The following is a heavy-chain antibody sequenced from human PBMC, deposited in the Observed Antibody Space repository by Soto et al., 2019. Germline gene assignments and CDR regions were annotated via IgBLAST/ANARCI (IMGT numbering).Heavy chain of an antibody. CDR2: IYHSGST. Sequence: QVQLQESGPGLVKPSGTLSLTCAVSGGSISSSNWWSWVRQPPGKGLEWIGEIYHSGSTNYNPSLKSRVTISVDKSKNQFSLKLSSVTAADTAVYYCARRGYSYGYGYYYYGMDVWGQGTTVTVSS. V-gene: IGHV4-4*02. J-gene: IGHJ6*02. D-gene: IGHD5-18*01. CDR1: GGSISSSNW. CDR3: ARRGYSYGYGYYYYGMDV.